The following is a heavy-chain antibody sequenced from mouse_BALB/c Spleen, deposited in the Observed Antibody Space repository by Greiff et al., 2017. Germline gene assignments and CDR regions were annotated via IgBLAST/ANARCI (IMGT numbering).Heavy chain of an antibody. CDR3: ARRVWGNYVDYYAMDC. CDR1: GFTFSSFG. CDR2: ISSGSSTI. Sequence: EVQVVESGGGLVQPGGSRKLSCAASGFTFSSFGMHWVRQAPEKGLEWVAYISSGSSTIYYADTVKGRFTISRDNPKNTLFLQMTSLRSEDTAMYYCARRVWGNYVDYYAMDCWGQGTSVTVSS. J-gene: IGHJ4*01. V-gene: IGHV5-17*02. D-gene: IGHD2-1*01.